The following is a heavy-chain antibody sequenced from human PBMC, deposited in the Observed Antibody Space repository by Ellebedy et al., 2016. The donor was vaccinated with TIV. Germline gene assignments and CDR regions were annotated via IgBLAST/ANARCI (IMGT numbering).Heavy chain of an antibody. D-gene: IGHD6-19*01. CDR2: ISYDGSNK. J-gene: IGHJ2*01. Sequence: GGSLRLXCAASGFTFSSYGMHWVRQAPGKGLEWVAVISYDGSNKYYADSVKGRFTISRDNSKNTLYLQMNSLRAEDTAVYYCAKDAVAGIWYFDLWGRGTLVTVSS. CDR1: GFTFSSYG. V-gene: IGHV3-30*18. CDR3: AKDAVAGIWYFDL.